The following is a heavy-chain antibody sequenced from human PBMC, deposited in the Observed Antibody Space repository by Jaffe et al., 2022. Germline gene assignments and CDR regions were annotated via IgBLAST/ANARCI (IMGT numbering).Heavy chain of an antibody. D-gene: IGHD5-18*01. Sequence: QVQLVQSGAEVKKPGSSVKVSCKASGGTFSSYAISWVRQAPGQGLEWMGGIIPIFGTANYAQKFQGRVTITTDESTSTAYMELSSLRSEDTAVYYCARRALGVDTAMVTYFDYWGQGTLVTVSS. J-gene: IGHJ4*02. V-gene: IGHV1-69*05. CDR3: ARRALGVDTAMVTYFDY. CDR1: GGTFSSYA. CDR2: IIPIFGTA.